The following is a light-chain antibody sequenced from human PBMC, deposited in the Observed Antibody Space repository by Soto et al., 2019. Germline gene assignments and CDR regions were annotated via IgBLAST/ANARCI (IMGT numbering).Light chain of an antibody. Sequence: QSVLTQPPSVSGAPGQRVAISCTGTSSNIGAHYDVHWYQQLPGTAPKLLIYGNKNRPAGVPDRFSGSKSGTSASLAITGVQAEDEADYYCQSYDFSLTGVVFGGGTQLTVL. V-gene: IGLV1-40*01. CDR1: SSNIGAHYD. J-gene: IGLJ2*01. CDR2: GNK. CDR3: QSYDFSLTGVV.